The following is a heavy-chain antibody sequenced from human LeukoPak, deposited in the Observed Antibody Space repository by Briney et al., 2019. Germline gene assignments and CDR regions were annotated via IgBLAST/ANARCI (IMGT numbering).Heavy chain of an antibody. CDR1: GGSISGSSYY. D-gene: IGHD4-17*01. V-gene: IGHV4-39*07. CDR3: ARGSGDYENYAFDI. Sequence: PSETLSLTCTVSGGSISGSSYYWGWIRQPPGKGLEWIGEINHSGRTNYNPSLKSRVTISADTSKNQFSLKLSSVTAADTAVYYCARGSGDYENYAFDIWGQGTTVTVSS. CDR2: INHSGRT. J-gene: IGHJ3*02.